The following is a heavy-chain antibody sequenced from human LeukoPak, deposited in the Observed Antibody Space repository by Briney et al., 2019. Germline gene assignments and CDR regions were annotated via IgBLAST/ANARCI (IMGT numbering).Heavy chain of an antibody. CDR1: GGSFSGYY. D-gene: IGHD1-26*01. CDR2: INHSGST. J-gene: IGHJ4*02. V-gene: IGHV4-34*01. Sequence: SETLSLTCAVYGGSFSGYYWSWIRQPPGKGLEWIGEINHSGSTNYNPSLKSRVTISVDTSKNQISLKLSSVTAADTAVYYCASLGSGRSDYWGQGTLVTVSS. CDR3: ASLGSGRSDY.